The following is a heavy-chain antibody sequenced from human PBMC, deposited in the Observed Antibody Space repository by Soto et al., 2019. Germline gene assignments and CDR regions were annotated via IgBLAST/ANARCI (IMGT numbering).Heavy chain of an antibody. Sequence: SVKVSCKSSGFILTRSAVQWVRQARGQRLEWIGWIVVGSGNTIYAQNFQDRVTNTTDMSTSTAKMELSSLRSEDKAVYYCAATSGRLRKGYYSAMDVWGQGPTVTV. CDR2: IVVGSGNT. CDR3: AATSGRLRKGYYSAMDV. D-gene: IGHD2-21*02. J-gene: IGHJ6*02. V-gene: IGHV1-58*01. CDR1: GFILTRSA.